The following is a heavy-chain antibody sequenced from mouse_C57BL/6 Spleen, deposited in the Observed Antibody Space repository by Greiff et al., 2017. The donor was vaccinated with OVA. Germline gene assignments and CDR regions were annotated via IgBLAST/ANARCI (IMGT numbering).Heavy chain of an antibody. CDR1: GYTFTDYY. J-gene: IGHJ4*01. Sequence: EVKLQQSGPELVKPGASVKISCKASGYTFTDYYMNWVKQSHGKSLEWIGDINPNNGGTSYNQKFKCKATLTVDKSSSTAYMELRSLTSEDSAVYYCARPYYSNPYAMDYWGQGTSVTVSS. D-gene: IGHD2-5*01. CDR3: ARPYYSNPYAMDY. CDR2: INPNNGGT. V-gene: IGHV1-26*01.